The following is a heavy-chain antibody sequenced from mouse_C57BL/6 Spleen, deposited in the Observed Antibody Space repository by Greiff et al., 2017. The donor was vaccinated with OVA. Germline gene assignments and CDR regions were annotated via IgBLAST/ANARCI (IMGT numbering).Heavy chain of an antibody. J-gene: IGHJ2*01. CDR1: GYSFTGYY. CDR2: INPSTGGT. D-gene: IGHD1-1*01. Sequence: VQLQQSGPELVKPGASVKISCKASGYSFTGYYMNWVKQSPEKSLEWIGEINPSTGGTTYNQKFKAKATLTVDKSSSTAYMQLKSLTSEDSAVYYCARTPFYRGFDYWGQGTTLTVSS. V-gene: IGHV1-42*01. CDR3: ARTPFYRGFDY.